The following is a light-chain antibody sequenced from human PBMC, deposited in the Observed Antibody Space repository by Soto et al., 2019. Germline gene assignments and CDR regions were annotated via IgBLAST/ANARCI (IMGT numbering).Light chain of an antibody. V-gene: IGKV3-20*01. J-gene: IGKJ1*01. CDR2: AAS. CDR1: QSFSTSY. Sequence: SQSFSTSYLAWYQQKPGQAPRLLIYAASNRATGIQDRFSGSGSGTDFTLTISRLEPEDFAVYYCKQYGSSGTCGQGTKVDIK. CDR3: KQYGSSGT.